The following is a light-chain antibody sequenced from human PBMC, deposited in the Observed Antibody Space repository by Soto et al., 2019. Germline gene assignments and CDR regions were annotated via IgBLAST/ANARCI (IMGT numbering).Light chain of an antibody. J-gene: IGKJ1*01. CDR3: QQNNNWPRT. V-gene: IGKV3-15*01. Sequence: EIVMTQSPATLSVSPGERATLSCRASQSVSSNLAWYQQKPGQAPRLLIYGASIRPTGIPARFSGSGSGTEFTLTISSLQSEDFAVYYCQQNNNWPRTFGQGTKVEIK. CDR1: QSVSSN. CDR2: GAS.